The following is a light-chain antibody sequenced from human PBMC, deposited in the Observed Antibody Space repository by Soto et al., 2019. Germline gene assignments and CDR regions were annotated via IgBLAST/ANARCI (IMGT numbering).Light chain of an antibody. CDR3: QQYYSTPVA. CDR1: QSVLYSSNNKNY. CDR2: WAS. Sequence: DIVMTQSPDSLAVSLGERATINCKSSQSVLYSSNNKNYLAWYQQKPGQPPKLLIYWASTRESGVPDRFSGSGSGTDFTLTISSLQAEHVAVYYCQQYYSTPVAFGQGTKVEIK. J-gene: IGKJ1*01. V-gene: IGKV4-1*01.